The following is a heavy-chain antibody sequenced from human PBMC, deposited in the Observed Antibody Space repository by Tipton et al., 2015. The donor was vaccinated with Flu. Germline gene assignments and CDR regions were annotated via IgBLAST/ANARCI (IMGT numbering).Heavy chain of an antibody. Sequence: QLVQSGAEVKKPGASMKVSCKVSGNTLSELSIHWVRQAPGQGLEWMGIITPSGGSTFYSQKFQGRVTMTRDTSTSTDYMELSSLRSEDTAVYYCARGSYGDLIDSWGQGTLVTVSS. CDR2: ITPSGGST. D-gene: IGHD5-18*01. CDR1: GNTLSELS. V-gene: IGHV1-46*01. J-gene: IGHJ5*01. CDR3: ARGSYGDLIDS.